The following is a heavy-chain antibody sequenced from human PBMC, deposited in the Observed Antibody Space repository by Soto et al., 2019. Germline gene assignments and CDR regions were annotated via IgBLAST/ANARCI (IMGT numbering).Heavy chain of an antibody. V-gene: IGHV3-30*18. J-gene: IGHJ6*02. D-gene: IGHD4-4*01. Sequence: GGSLRLSCAASGFTFSSYGMHWVRQAPGKGLEWVAVISYDGSNKYYADSVKGRFTISRDNSKNTLYLQMNSLRAEDTAVYYCAKDRADSNPRGQNKYYYYYGMDVWGQGTTVTVSS. CDR2: ISYDGSNK. CDR1: GFTFSSYG. CDR3: AKDRADSNPRGQNKYYYYYGMDV.